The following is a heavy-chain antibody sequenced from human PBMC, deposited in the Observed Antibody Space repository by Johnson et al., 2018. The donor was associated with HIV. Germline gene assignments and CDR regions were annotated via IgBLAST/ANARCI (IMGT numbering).Heavy chain of an antibody. CDR3: AKHSSSWYDDAFDI. D-gene: IGHD6-13*01. CDR1: GFSFSAYA. Sequence: QVQLVESGGGVVQPGRSLRLSCAAAGFSFSAYAMHWVRQAPGKGLEWVSVIYSGGSTYYADSVKGRFTISRDNSKNTLFLQMNSLRAEDTAVYYCAKHSSSWYDDAFDIWGQGTMVTVSS. V-gene: IGHV3-NL1*01. CDR2: IYSGGST. J-gene: IGHJ3*02.